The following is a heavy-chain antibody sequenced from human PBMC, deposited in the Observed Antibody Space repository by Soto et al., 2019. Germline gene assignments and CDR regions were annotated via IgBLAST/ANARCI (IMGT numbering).Heavy chain of an antibody. J-gene: IGHJ4*02. D-gene: IGHD6-13*01. CDR2: VYFSGST. CDR3: ARDDSSSWFDY. Sequence: PSETLSLTCRVSGPSVGSGDYYCSWIRQPPGKGLEWIGHVYFSGSTNYIPSLKSRLTMSVDTAKNQFSLKLNSVTAADTAVYYCARDDSSSWFDYWGQGTLVNVS. V-gene: IGHV4-61*08. CDR1: GPSVGSGDYY.